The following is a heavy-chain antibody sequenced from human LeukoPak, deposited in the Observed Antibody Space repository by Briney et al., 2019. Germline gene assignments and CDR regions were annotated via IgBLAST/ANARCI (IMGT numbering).Heavy chain of an antibody. V-gene: IGHV4-4*07. J-gene: IGHJ6*02. Sequence: SETLSLTCTVSGGSISSYYWSWIRQPAGKGLEWIGRIYTSGSTNYNPSLKSRVTMSVDTSKNQFSLKLSSVTAADTAVYYCGRYGSGSYYIRYYYNGMDVWGQGTTVTVSS. D-gene: IGHD3-10*01. CDR3: GRYGSGSYYIRYYYNGMDV. CDR1: GGSISSYY. CDR2: IYTSGST.